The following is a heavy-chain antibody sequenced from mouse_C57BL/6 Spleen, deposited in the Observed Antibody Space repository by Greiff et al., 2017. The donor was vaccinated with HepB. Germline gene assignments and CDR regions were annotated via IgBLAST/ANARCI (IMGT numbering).Heavy chain of an antibody. CDR1: GFTFSSYG. Sequence: DVKLVESGGDLVKPGGSLKLSCAASGFTFSSYGMSWVRQTPDKRLEWVATISSGGSYTYYPDSVKGRFTISRDNAKNTLYLQMSSLKSEDTAMYYCARAVTGYFDYWGQGTTLTVSS. D-gene: IGHD4-1*01. V-gene: IGHV5-6*02. J-gene: IGHJ2*01. CDR2: ISSGGSYT. CDR3: ARAVTGYFDY.